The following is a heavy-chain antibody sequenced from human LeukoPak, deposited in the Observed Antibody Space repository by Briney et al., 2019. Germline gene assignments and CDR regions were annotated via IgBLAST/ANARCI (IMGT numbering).Heavy chain of an antibody. CDR2: IYYSGST. CDR1: GGSISSYY. D-gene: IGHD6-19*01. V-gene: IGHV4-59*08. Sequence: PSETLSPTCTVPGGSISSYYCSWIRQPPGKGLEWIGYIYYSGSTNYNPSLKSRVTISVDTSKNQFSLKLSSVTAADTAVYYCARQAYSSGWLFDYWGQGTLVTVSS. J-gene: IGHJ4*02. CDR3: ARQAYSSGWLFDY.